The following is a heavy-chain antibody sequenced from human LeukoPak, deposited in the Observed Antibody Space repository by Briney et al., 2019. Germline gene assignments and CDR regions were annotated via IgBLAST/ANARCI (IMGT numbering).Heavy chain of an antibody. CDR2: IYYSGST. CDR1: GVSISSYY. J-gene: IGHJ4*02. D-gene: IGHD3-22*01. V-gene: IGHV4-59*01. CDR3: ARDYDSSGYAFDY. Sequence: SETLSLTCTVSGVSISSYYWSWIRQPPGKGLEWIGYIYYSGSTNYNPSLKSRVTISVDTSKNQFSLKLSSVTAADTAAYYCARDYDSSGYAFDYWGQGTLVTVSS.